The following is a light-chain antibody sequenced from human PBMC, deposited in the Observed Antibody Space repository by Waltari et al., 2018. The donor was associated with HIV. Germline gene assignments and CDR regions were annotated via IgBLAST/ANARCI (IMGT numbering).Light chain of an antibody. J-gene: IGKJ4*01. Sequence: EIVMTQSPATLSVSPGERATLSCRASQNITSNLAWYQQKPGQAPRLLIYGASTRATDIPARFSGSGSGTEFTLTISSLQSEDFAVYYCQQYNDWPLLTFGGGTKVE. CDR2: GAS. CDR1: QNITSN. CDR3: QQYNDWPLLT. V-gene: IGKV3-15*01.